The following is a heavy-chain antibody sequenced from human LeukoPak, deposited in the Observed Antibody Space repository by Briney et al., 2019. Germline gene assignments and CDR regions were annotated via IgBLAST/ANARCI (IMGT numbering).Heavy chain of an antibody. V-gene: IGHV1-3*01. CDR3: ARSIVVVPAALDY. CDR2: INAGNGNT. CDR1: GYTFTSYA. D-gene: IGHD2-2*01. Sequence: ASVKVSCKASGYTFTSYAMHWVRQAPGQRLEWMGWINAGNGNTKYSQKFQGRVTITRDTSASTAYMELSSLRSEDTAVYYCARSIVVVPAALDYWGQGTLVTDSS. J-gene: IGHJ4*02.